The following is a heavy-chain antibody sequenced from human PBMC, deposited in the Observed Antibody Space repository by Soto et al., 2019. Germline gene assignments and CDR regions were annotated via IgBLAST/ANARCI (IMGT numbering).Heavy chain of an antibody. CDR1: GYTFTSYG. J-gene: IGHJ4*02. D-gene: IGHD3-16*01. CDR3: AAGPDSSRGIMAHDY. V-gene: IGHV1-18*04. Sequence: ATVKVSCKASGYTFTSYGISWVRQAPGQGLEWMGWISAYNGNTNYAQKVQERVTITRDMSTSTAYMELSSLRSEDTAVYYCAAGPDSSRGIMAHDYWGQGTLVTVSS. CDR2: ISAYNGNT.